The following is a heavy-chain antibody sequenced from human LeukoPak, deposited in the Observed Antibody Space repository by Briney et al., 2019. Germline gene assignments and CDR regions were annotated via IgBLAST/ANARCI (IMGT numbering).Heavy chain of an antibody. Sequence: GGSLRLSCAASGFTLNNYWMTWVRQAPGKGLEGVANIKEDGVEKYYVDSVKGRFTISRDNAKNSLYLQMNSMRDEDTAVYYCARGKNSASWGQGTLVIVSS. D-gene: IGHD4-11*01. CDR3: ARGKNSAS. J-gene: IGHJ5*02. CDR2: IKEDGVEK. CDR1: GFTLNNYW. V-gene: IGHV3-7*01.